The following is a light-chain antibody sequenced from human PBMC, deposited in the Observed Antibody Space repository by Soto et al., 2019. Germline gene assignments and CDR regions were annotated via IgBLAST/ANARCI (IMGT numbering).Light chain of an antibody. CDR3: QQYGSSIT. CDR1: QSVSSSY. J-gene: IGKJ5*01. Sequence: IVLTQSAATLSSFPGDRATLSCRASQSVSSSYLAWYQQKPGQAPRLLIYGASSRATGIPDRFSGSGSGTDFTLTISRLEPEDFAVYYCQQYGSSITFGQGTRLEIK. CDR2: GAS. V-gene: IGKV3-20*01.